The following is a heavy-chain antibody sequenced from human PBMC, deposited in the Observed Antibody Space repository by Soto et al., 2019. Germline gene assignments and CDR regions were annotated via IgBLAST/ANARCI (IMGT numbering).Heavy chain of an antibody. CDR1: GGSISSGNYY. Sequence: TLSLTCTVSGGSISSGNYYWDWIRQPPGGGLEWIGSRYYSGSIYYNPSLKSRVTISVDTAKNQFSLKLSSVTAADTAVYYCARGGLGYCATTSCYGFDHWGQGTLVTVSS. V-gene: IGHV4-39*01. CDR2: RYYSGSI. D-gene: IGHD2-2*01. J-gene: IGHJ4*02. CDR3: ARGGLGYCATTSCYGFDH.